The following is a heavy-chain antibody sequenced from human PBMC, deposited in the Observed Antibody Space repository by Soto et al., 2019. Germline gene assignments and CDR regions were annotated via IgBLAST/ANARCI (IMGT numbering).Heavy chain of an antibody. V-gene: IGHV3-21*01. CDR3: ARAHTGTTYYYYGMDV. CDR1: GFTFSSYS. J-gene: IGHJ6*02. Sequence: GGSLRLSCAASGFTFSSYSMNWVRQAPGKGLEWVSSISSSSSYIYYADSVKGRFTISRDNAKNSLYLQMNSLRAEDTAVYYCARAHTGTTYYYYGMDVWGQGTTVTVSS. CDR2: ISSSSSYI. D-gene: IGHD1-7*01.